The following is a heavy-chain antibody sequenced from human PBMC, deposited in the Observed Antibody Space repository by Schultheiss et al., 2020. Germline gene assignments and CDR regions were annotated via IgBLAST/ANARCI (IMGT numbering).Heavy chain of an antibody. D-gene: IGHD3-22*01. V-gene: IGHV3-23*01. CDR2: ISGSGSTI. CDR3: ARVYDSSGYYYGGIDY. J-gene: IGHJ4*02. CDR1: GFTFSSYA. Sequence: GGSLRLSCAASGFTFSSYAMSWVRQAPGKGLEWVSAISGSGSTIYYADSVKGRFTISRDNAKNSLYLQMNSLRAEDTAVYYCARVYDSSGYYYGGIDYWGQGTLVTVSA.